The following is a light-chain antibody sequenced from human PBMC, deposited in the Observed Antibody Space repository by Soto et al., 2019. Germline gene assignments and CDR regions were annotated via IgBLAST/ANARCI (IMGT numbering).Light chain of an antibody. CDR3: HLYGESHFT. Sequence: EDGLTQSPCTLSLSPGERATLSCRARQRVSSDYLAWYQQKPCQSPRLLIYGASSRATGIPDRFSGSGTGTDCTLTISLLVTEDFAVYSCHLYGESHFTFGQGKRLEI. CDR1: QRVSSDY. CDR2: GAS. J-gene: IGKJ5*01. V-gene: IGKV3-20*01.